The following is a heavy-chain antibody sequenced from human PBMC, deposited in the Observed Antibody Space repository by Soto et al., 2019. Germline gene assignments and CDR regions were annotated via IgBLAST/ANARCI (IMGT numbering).Heavy chain of an antibody. CDR3: ARDSTSSGWYFDY. D-gene: IGHD6-19*01. CDR1: GFTFSSYS. V-gene: IGHV3-21*01. Sequence: PGGSLRLSCAASGFTFSSYSMNWVRQAPGKGLEWVSSISSSSSYIYYADSVKGRFTISRDNAKNSLYLQMNSLRAEDTAVYYCARDSTSSGWYFDYWGQGTLVTVSS. CDR2: ISSSSSYI. J-gene: IGHJ4*02.